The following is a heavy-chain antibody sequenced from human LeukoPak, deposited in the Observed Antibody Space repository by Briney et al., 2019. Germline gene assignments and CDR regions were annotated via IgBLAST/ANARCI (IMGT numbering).Heavy chain of an antibody. Sequence: GGSLRLSCAASGFTFSSYAMTWVRQAPGKGLEWVSGISDSGDSTYYADSVKGRFIICRDNSKNTLYLQMNSLRAEDTTVYYCAKKEYATMGHYYFDYWGEGALVTVPS. CDR3: AKKEYATMGHYYFDY. CDR1: GFTFSSYA. V-gene: IGHV3-23*01. J-gene: IGHJ4*02. D-gene: IGHD4/OR15-4a*01. CDR2: ISDSGDST.